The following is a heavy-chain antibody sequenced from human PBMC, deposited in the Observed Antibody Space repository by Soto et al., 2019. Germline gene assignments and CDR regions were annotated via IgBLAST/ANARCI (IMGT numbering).Heavy chain of an antibody. Sequence: EVQLVESGGGLVQPGGSLRLSCAASGFTFSSYWMSWVRQAPGKGLEWVANIKHDGSEKYYVDSVKGRFTISRDNAKNSLYLQMNSLRAEDTAVYYCARERLSITIFGAEGYFDYWGQGTLVTVSS. CDR1: GFTFSSYW. CDR3: ARERLSITIFGAEGYFDY. CDR2: IKHDGSEK. D-gene: IGHD3-3*01. J-gene: IGHJ4*02. V-gene: IGHV3-7*03.